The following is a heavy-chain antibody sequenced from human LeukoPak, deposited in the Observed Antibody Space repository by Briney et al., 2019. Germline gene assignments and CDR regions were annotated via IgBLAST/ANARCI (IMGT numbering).Heavy chain of an antibody. Sequence: ASVKVSCKASGYTFTGYYMHWVRQAPGQGLEWMGWINSNSGGTNYAQKFQGWVTMTRDTSISTAYMELSRLRSDDTAVYYCARAPGYSYGSSFDYWGQGTLVTVSS. J-gene: IGHJ4*02. CDR1: GYTFTGYY. D-gene: IGHD5-18*01. CDR3: ARAPGYSYGSSFDY. CDR2: INSNSGGT. V-gene: IGHV1-2*04.